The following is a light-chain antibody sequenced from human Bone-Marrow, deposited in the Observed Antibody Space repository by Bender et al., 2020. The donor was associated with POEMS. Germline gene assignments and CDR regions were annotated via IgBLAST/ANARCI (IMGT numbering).Light chain of an antibody. J-gene: IGLJ3*02. CDR3: AAWDASLSGGV. CDR2: SDN. CDR1: NSNIGTNA. V-gene: IGLV1-44*01. Sequence: QSVLTQPPSASGTPGQRVTISCSGSNSNIGTNAVNWYQQFPGTAPKLLIYSDNQRPSGVPDRFCAFKSGTSASLAISGLQSEDEADYYCAAWDASLSGGVFGGGTKLTVL.